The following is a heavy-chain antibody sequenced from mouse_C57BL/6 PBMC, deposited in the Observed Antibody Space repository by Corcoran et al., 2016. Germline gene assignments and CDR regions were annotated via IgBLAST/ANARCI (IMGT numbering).Heavy chain of an antibody. CDR3: ARRTYYGGYFDY. D-gene: IGHD1-1*01. Sequence: EVQLQQSGPVLVKPGASVKMSCKASGYTFTDYYMNWVKQSHGKSLEWIGDINPNNGGTSYNQKFKGKATLTVDKSSSTAYMELRSLTSEDSAVYYCARRTYYGGYFDYWGQGTTLTVSS. CDR2: INPNNGGT. J-gene: IGHJ2*01. CDR1: GYTFTDYY. V-gene: IGHV1-26*01.